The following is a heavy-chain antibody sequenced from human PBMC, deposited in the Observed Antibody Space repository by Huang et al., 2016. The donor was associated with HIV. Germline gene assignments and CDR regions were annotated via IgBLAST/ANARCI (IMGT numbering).Heavy chain of an antibody. J-gene: IGHJ3*02. V-gene: IGHV3-21*01. D-gene: IGHD1-7*01. CDR3: ARRYNWNYVAHGFDI. CDR1: GFTFSDYS. Sequence: EVQLVESGGGLVKPGGSLRLSCAASGFTFSDYSMSWGRQAPVKGLKWVSPISGSSSYIYYLDSVKGRFAISRDNAKNLLFLQMNSLRAEDTAVYYCARRYNWNYVAHGFDIWGQGTMVTVSS. CDR2: ISGSSSYI.